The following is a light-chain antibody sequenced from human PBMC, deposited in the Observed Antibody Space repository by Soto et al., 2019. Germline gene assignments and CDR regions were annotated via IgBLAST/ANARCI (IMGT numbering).Light chain of an antibody. CDR3: QQTFTIPYT. Sequence: DIQMTQSPSSLSASVGDRVTITCRASQSTSTYLNWYQHKLGKAPKLLIYAASSLQSGVPSRFSGSGSGTDFTLNISSLQPEDFATYYCQQTFTIPYTFGQGTKVEIK. J-gene: IGKJ2*01. CDR1: QSTSTY. V-gene: IGKV1-39*01. CDR2: AAS.